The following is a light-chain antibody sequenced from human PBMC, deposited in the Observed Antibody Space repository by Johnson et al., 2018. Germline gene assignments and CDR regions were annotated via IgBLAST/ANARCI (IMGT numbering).Light chain of an antibody. V-gene: IGLV1-51*02. J-gene: IGLJ1*01. CDR3: GTWDSRLGAGNV. Sequence: QSVLTQPPSVSAAPGQKVTISCSGSSSNIGNNYVSWYQQPPGTAPKLLIYENNKRPSGIPDRFSGSTSGTPATLGIPGLQTRAEAEYYCGTWDSRLGAGNVFGTGTKVTVL. CDR1: SSNIGNNY. CDR2: ENN.